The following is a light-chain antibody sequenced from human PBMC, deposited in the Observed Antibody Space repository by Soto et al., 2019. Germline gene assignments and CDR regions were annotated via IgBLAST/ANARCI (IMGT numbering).Light chain of an antibody. J-gene: IGLJ2*01. Sequence: QSVLTQPPSVSGAPGQRVTISCTGSSSNIGAGHDVHWYQHLPGTAPKLLIYGNGNRPSGVPDRFSGSKSGTSASLAITGLQAEDEADYYCATWDDSLSGVVFGGGTKLTVL. V-gene: IGLV1-40*01. CDR2: GNG. CDR3: ATWDDSLSGVV. CDR1: SSNIGAGHD.